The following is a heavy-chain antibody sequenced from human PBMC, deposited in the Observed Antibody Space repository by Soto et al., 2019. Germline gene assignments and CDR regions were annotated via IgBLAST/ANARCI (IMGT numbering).Heavy chain of an antibody. J-gene: IGHJ6*02. CDR1: GFTFSSYA. CDR2: ISGSGGST. Sequence: GGSLRLSCAASGFTFSSYAMSWVRQAPGKGLEWVSAISGSGGSTYYADSVKGRFTISRDNSKNTLYLQMNSLRAEDTAVYYCAKADYYDSSGYYSNYYGMDVWGQGTTVTVSS. D-gene: IGHD3-22*01. V-gene: IGHV3-23*01. CDR3: AKADYYDSSGYYSNYYGMDV.